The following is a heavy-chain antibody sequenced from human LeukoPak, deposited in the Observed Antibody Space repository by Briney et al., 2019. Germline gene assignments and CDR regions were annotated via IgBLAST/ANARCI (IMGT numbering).Heavy chain of an antibody. V-gene: IGHV3-7*04. Sequence: GGSLRLSCAASGFTLRGYYMTWVRQAPGKRLEWVANVNEDGSEEHYVDSVKGRFTISRDNAKNSLFLQMNSLRDEDAAVYYCARGGRSPDYWGQGTLVIVSS. J-gene: IGHJ4*02. CDR3: ARGGRSPDY. CDR1: GFTLRGYY. CDR2: VNEDGSEE.